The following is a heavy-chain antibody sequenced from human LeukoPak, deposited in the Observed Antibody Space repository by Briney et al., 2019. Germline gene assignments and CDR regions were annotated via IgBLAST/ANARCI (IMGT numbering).Heavy chain of an antibody. CDR1: GGSFSGYY. V-gene: IGHV4-34*01. CDR3: ARHSAAAADY. D-gene: IGHD6-13*01. Sequence: SETLSLTCAVYGGSFSGYYWSWIRQPPGKGLEWIGEINHSGSTNYNPSLKSRVTIPVDTSKNQFSLKLSSVTAADTAVYYCARHSAAAADYWGQGTLVTVSS. CDR2: INHSGST. J-gene: IGHJ4*02.